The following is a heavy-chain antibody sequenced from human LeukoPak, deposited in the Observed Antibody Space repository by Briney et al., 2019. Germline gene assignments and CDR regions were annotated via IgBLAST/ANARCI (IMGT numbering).Heavy chain of an antibody. CDR1: GFAFSTYS. CDR2: ISGSGGST. D-gene: IGHD3-22*01. V-gene: IGHV3-23*01. J-gene: IGHJ4*02. CDR3: AKPLGHLDYYDSSGYPPDY. Sequence: PGGSLRLSCAASGFAFSTYSMNWVRQAPGKGLEWVSAISGSGGSTYYADSVKGRFTISRDNSKNTLYLQTNSLRAEDTAVYYCAKPLGHLDYYDSSGYPPDYWGQGTLVTVSS.